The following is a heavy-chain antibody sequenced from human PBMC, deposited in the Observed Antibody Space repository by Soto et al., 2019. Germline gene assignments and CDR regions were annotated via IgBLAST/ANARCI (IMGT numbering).Heavy chain of an antibody. CDR2: IYYSGST. Sequence: SETLSLTCTVSGGSISSSGYYWGWIRQPPGKGLEWIGSIYYSGSTYYNPSLKSRVTISVDTSKNQFSLKLSSVTAADTAVYYCARRGYGSGSYYYYYGMDVWGQGTTVTVSS. CDR3: ARRGYGSGSYYYYYGMDV. J-gene: IGHJ6*02. V-gene: IGHV4-39*01. D-gene: IGHD3-10*01. CDR1: GGSISSSGYY.